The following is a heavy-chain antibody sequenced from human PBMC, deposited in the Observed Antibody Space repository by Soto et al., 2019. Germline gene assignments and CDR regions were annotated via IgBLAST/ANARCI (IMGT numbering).Heavy chain of an antibody. V-gene: IGHV5-51*01. CDR2: IYPGDSDT. J-gene: IGHJ6*02. CDR3: ARRPQSYYYDGSGYYYYYYGMDV. CDR1: GYSFTSYW. D-gene: IGHD3-22*01. Sequence: PGESLKISCKGSGYSFTSYWIGWVRQMPGKGLEWMGIIYPGDSDTRYSPSFQGQVTISADKSISTAYLQWSSLKASDTAMYYCARRPQSYYYDGSGYYYYYYGMDVRGQGTKVTVSS.